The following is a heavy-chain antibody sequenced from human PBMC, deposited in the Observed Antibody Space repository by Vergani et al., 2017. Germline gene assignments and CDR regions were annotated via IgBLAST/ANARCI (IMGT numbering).Heavy chain of an antibody. CDR1: GYTFSDHY. Sequence: EVQLVQSGAEVKKPGATMKISCKVSGYTFSDHYMHWVKQAPGKGLEWMGLVEPEDGETIYAEKFKGRVTIAADTSTDTAHLELSSLRSEDTAVYYCATPQTVTTRGMEVWGQGTTGIVSS. J-gene: IGHJ6*02. CDR2: VEPEDGET. CDR3: ATPQTVTTRGMEV. V-gene: IGHV1-69-2*01. D-gene: IGHD4-17*01.